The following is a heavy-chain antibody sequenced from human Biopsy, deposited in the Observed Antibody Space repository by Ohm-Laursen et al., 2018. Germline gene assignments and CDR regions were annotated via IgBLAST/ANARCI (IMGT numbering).Heavy chain of an antibody. Sequence: TQTLTLTCSFSGLSLSARGMCVSWIRQAPGKALEWLARVDWADYKDYSASLQTKLSISQDTSNDQMVLTVNNVDPADTATYYCARTPILIVSAGLVYRHRRHLQGMDVWGQGIAVTVS. J-gene: IGHJ6*02. V-gene: IGHV2-70*11. CDR1: GLSLSARGMC. CDR2: VDWADYK. CDR3: ARTPILIVSAGLVYRHRRHLQGMDV. D-gene: IGHD6-13*01.